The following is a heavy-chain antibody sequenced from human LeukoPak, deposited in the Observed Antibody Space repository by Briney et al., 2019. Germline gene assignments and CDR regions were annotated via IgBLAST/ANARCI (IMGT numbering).Heavy chain of an antibody. CDR2: ISSNGGIT. Sequence: GGSLRLSCAASGFTFSSSAMHWVRQAPGKGLEYVSAISSNGGITYYANSVKGRFTISRDNSKNTLFLQMGSLRAEDMAVYYCARGNTLTGYSPYWGQGALVTVSS. J-gene: IGHJ4*02. CDR3: ARGNTLTGYSPY. CDR1: GFTFSSSA. D-gene: IGHD3-9*01. V-gene: IGHV3-64*01.